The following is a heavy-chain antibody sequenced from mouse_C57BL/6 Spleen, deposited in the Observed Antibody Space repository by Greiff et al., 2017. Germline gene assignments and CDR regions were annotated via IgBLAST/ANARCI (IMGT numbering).Heavy chain of an antibody. Sequence: EVMLVESGGGLVQPGGSMKLSCVASGFTFSNYWMNWVRQSPEKGLEWVAQIRLKSDNYATHYAESVKGRFTISRDDSKSSVYLQMNNLRAEDTGIYYCTVGDWYFDVWGTGTTVTVSS. CDR3: TVGDWYFDV. J-gene: IGHJ1*03. V-gene: IGHV6-3*01. CDR1: GFTFSNYW. CDR2: IRLKSDNYAT.